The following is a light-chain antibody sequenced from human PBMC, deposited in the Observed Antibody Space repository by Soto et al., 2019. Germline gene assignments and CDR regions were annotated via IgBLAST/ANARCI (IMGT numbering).Light chain of an antibody. J-gene: IGKJ2*01. V-gene: IGKV3-20*01. CDR2: GAS. CDR3: QQYGSSPPKYT. Sequence: EIVLTQSPGTLSLSPGERATLSCRASQSVSSSYLAWYQQKPGQAPRHLIYGASSRATGIPDRFSGSGSGTDFPLTISRLEPEDFAVYYCQQYGSSPPKYTFGQGTKLEIK. CDR1: QSVSSSY.